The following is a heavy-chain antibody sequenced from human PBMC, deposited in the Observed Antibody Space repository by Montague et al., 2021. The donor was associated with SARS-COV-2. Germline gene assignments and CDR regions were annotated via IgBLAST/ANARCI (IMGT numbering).Heavy chain of an antibody. CDR1: GFSLNTSGVG. D-gene: IGHD1-1*01. CDR2: IYWNDYK. Sequence: PALVKPTQTLTLTCTFSGFSLNTSGVGVTWVRQPPGKALEWLAFIYWNDYKHYSPSVKSRITITKDTSKNQVVLITTNMDPVDTGTYYCAHDDAGNRGFEFWGQGTLVTVSS. CDR3: AHDDAGNRGFEF. J-gene: IGHJ4*02. V-gene: IGHV2-5*01.